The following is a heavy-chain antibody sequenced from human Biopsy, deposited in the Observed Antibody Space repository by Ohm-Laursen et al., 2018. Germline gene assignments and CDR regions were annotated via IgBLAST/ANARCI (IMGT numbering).Heavy chain of an antibody. CDR3: ARTPILIVSAGLVYRHRRHLQGMGV. D-gene: IGHD6-13*01. J-gene: IGHJ6*02. CDR2: VDWDDYK. V-gene: IGHV2-70*11. Sequence: TQTLTLTGSFSGFSLSARGVCVSWIRQAPGKALEWLARVDWDDYKDYSASLQTKLSISKDTSNDQVVLTVNNVDPADTATYYCARTPILIVSAGLVYRHRRHLQGMGVWGQGIAVTVS. CDR1: GFSLSARGVC.